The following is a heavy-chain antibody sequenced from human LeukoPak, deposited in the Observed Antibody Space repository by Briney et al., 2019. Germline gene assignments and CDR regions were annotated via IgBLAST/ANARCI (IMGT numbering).Heavy chain of an antibody. CDR1: GGSFSGYY. CDR2: INYSGST. V-gene: IGHV4-34*01. Sequence: SETLSLTCAVYGGSFSGYYWSWIRQPPGKGLEWIGEINYSGSTDYNSSLKSRVFISVDTSKNQFCLKVTSVSAADTAIYYCASLRYFDWSSRFDPWGQGTLVTVSS. J-gene: IGHJ5*02. D-gene: IGHD3-9*01. CDR3: ASLRYFDWSSRFDP.